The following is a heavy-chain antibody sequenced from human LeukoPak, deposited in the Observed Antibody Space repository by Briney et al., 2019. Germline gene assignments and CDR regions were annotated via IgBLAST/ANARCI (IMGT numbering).Heavy chain of an antibody. Sequence: ASVKVSCKASGGTFSSYAISWVRQAPGQGLEWMGGVIPIFGTANYAQKFQGRVTITADKSTSTAYMELSSLRSEDTAVYYCARKRGYSGYDPFDYWGQGTLVTVSS. J-gene: IGHJ4*02. V-gene: IGHV1-69*06. CDR1: GGTFSSYA. D-gene: IGHD5-12*01. CDR2: VIPIFGTA. CDR3: ARKRGYSGYDPFDY.